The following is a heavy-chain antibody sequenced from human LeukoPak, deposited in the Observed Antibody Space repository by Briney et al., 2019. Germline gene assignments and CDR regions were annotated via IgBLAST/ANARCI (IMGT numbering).Heavy chain of an antibody. CDR2: IGSSGGYI. D-gene: IGHD4-11*01. V-gene: IGHV3-21*01. Sequence: GESLRLSCVASGFSFSIYSMTWVRQAPGKGLEWVSTIGSSGGYIYYADSVRGRFTISRDNAKNSLYLGMNSLRPEDTAVYYCGRWVDYSNDHWGQGTLVTVSS. J-gene: IGHJ4*02. CDR1: GFSFSIYS. CDR3: GRWVDYSNDH.